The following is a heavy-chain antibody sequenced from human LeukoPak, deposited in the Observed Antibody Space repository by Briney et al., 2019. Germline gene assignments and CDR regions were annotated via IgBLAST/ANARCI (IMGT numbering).Heavy chain of an antibody. CDR2: MNPESGNT. J-gene: IGHJ4*02. CDR3: ARGRPTNLNGIY. V-gene: IGHV1-8*01. Sequence: ASVKVSCKASGYTFTSHHINWVRQAPGQGFEWMGWMNPESGNTDFAQKFQGRFTMTWDTSLSTAYMELSSLTSEDTAAYYCARGRPTNLNGIYWGQGTLVTVSS. D-gene: IGHD1-1*01. CDR1: GYTFTSHH.